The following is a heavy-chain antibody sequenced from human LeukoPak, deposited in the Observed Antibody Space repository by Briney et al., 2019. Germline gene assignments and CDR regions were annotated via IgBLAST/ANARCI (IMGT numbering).Heavy chain of an antibody. J-gene: IGHJ3*02. V-gene: IGHV5-51*01. CDR3: ARSRIVVAPYAFDI. CDR2: IYPGYSDT. D-gene: IGHD3-22*01. CDR1: GYSFTSYW. Sequence: GESLKISWKGSGYSFTSYWIGWVRQIPGKGLGWMVIIYPGYSDTSYSPSFQGQVNISADKSISPAYLQWSSLKASDTAMYYCARSRIVVAPYAFDIWGQGTMVTVSS.